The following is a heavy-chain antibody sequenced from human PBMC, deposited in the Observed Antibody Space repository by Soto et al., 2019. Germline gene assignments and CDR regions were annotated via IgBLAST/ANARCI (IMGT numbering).Heavy chain of an antibody. V-gene: IGHV1-46*02. J-gene: IGHJ6*02. D-gene: IGHD3-10*01. Sequence: QVQLVQSGAEVKKPGASVKVSCKASGYTFNSYYMHWVRQAPGQGLEWMGIINPSGGNTSYAQKLQGKVTMTRDKATSTVYMELSSLRSEKTAGYYCARDRGGYYYGMDVLGQGTTVTVSS. CDR1: GYTFNSYY. CDR2: INPSGGNT. CDR3: ARDRGGYYYGMDV.